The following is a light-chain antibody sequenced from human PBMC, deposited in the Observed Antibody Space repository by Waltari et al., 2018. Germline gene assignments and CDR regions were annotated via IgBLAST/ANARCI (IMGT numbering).Light chain of an antibody. J-gene: IGKJ1*01. V-gene: IGKV4-1*01. CDR2: CAA. CDR1: QSVLFNTNDEHD. CDR3: QQYYRSRM. Sequence: QSVLFNTNDEHDLPWYQQKQVQPPKLLIYCAATRESGVPHGFSGRASGTDFTLTISSLQAEDVAVYDGQQYYRSRMFGQGTKVEIK.